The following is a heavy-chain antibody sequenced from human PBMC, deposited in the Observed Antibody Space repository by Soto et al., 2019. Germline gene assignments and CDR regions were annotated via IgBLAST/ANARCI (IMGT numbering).Heavy chain of an antibody. V-gene: IGHV3-30*18. J-gene: IGHJ4*02. D-gene: IGHD2-21*02. Sequence: QVQLVESGGGVVQPGRSLRLSCAASGFTFSSYGMHWVRQAPGKGLEWVAGRSYDGSNKYYADSVKGRFTISRDNSKNTLYMQMNSLRAEDTAVYYCAKDKPIVVVTAPFDYWGQGTLVTVSS. CDR2: RSYDGSNK. CDR3: AKDKPIVVVTAPFDY. CDR1: GFTFSSYG.